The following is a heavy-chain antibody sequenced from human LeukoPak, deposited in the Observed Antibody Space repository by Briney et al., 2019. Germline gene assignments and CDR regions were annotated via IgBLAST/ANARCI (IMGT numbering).Heavy chain of an antibody. Sequence: AASVKVSCKASGGTVSNYAINWVRQAPGQRLEWMGGIMLLSGTANYPQKFQGRVTITADESTSTAYMELSSVTAADTAVYYCASVFRGVQSFFDFWGQGTLVTVSS. J-gene: IGHJ4*02. CDR1: GGTVSNYA. CDR2: IMLLSGTA. D-gene: IGHD3-10*01. CDR3: ASVFRGVQSFFDF. V-gene: IGHV1-69*13.